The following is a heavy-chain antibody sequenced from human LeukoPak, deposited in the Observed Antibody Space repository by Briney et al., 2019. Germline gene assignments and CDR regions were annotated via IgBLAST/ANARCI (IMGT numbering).Heavy chain of an antibody. CDR1: GGSFSGYY. CDR3: ARVQWEVAGKYYYYYGMDV. J-gene: IGHJ6*02. D-gene: IGHD6-19*01. Sequence: SETLSLTCAVYGGSFSGYYWSWIRQPPGKGLEWIGEINHSGSTNYNPSLKSRVTISVDTSKNQFSLKLSSVTAADTAVYYCARVQWEVAGKYYYYYGMDVWGQGTTVTVSS. CDR2: INHSGST. V-gene: IGHV4-34*01.